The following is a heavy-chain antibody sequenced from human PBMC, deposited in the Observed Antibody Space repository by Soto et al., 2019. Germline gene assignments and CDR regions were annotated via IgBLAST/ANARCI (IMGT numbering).Heavy chain of an antibody. CDR1: GGSISSYY. J-gene: IGHJ5*02. V-gene: IGHV4-59*01. D-gene: IGHD4-17*01. CDR3: ARERAYALYP. CDR2: IDYSGST. Sequence: SETLSLTCTVSGGSISSYYWSWIRQPPGKGLEWIGYIDYSGSTTYNPSLKSRVAISVNTSKTQFSLKLSSVTAADTAVYYCARERAYALYPWGQGTLVTVSS.